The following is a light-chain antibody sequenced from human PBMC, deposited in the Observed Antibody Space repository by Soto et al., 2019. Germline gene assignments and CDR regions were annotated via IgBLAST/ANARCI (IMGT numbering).Light chain of an antibody. CDR3: QQADTSPIT. CDR2: AAS. CDR1: QGISRS. V-gene: IGKV1D-12*01. J-gene: IGKJ5*01. Sequence: IQFTQSPSFLSASVGDTVPISCQAIQGISRSLAWYQQKQVKAPKVLIYAASSLQSGVPSRFSGSGFGTDFNLTISSLQTEDSAIYYCQQADTSPITFGQGTRLEIK.